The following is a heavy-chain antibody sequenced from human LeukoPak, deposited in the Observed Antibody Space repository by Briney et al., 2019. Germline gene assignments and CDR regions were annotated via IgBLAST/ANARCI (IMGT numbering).Heavy chain of an antibody. J-gene: IGHJ5*02. CDR3: ARGLAAAYTS. D-gene: IGHD6-13*01. Sequence: KPSETLSLTCAVYGGSFSGYYWSWIRQPPGKGLEWIGEINHSGSTNYNPSLKSRVTISVDTSKNQFSLKLSSVTAADTAVYYCARGLAAAYTSWGQGTLVTVSS. CDR1: GGSFSGYY. CDR2: INHSGST. V-gene: IGHV4-34*01.